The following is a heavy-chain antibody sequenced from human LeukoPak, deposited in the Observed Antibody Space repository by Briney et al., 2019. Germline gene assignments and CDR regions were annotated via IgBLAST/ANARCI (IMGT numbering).Heavy chain of an antibody. CDR3: AKDLSASYCSSTSCYPFDY. D-gene: IGHD2-2*01. J-gene: IGHJ4*02. CDR1: GFTFSSDA. CDR2: ISGSGGST. Sequence: GGSLRLSCAVSGFTFSSDAMSWVRQAPGKGLEWVSSISGSGGSTYYADSVKGRFTISRDNSKNTLYLQMNSLRAEDTAVYYCAKDLSASYCSSTSCYPFDYWGQGTLVTVSS. V-gene: IGHV3-23*01.